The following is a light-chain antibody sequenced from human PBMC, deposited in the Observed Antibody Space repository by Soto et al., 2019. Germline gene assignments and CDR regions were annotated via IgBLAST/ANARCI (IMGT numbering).Light chain of an antibody. V-gene: IGKV3-15*01. CDR1: QSVSSS. Sequence: EVVLTQSPAPLSASPGERATLSCRASQSVSSSLAWYQHKPGQAPRPLIHGASTRATGVPDRFSGSGSGTEFALIISGLQSEDCAVYYCQQYSDWPPLTFGGGPKVEIK. CDR3: QQYSDWPPLT. J-gene: IGKJ4*01. CDR2: GAS.